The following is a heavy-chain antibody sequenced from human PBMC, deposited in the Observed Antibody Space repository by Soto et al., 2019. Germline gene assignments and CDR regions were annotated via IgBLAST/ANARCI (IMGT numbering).Heavy chain of an antibody. CDR3: AHSFCTNFLCYSIDY. V-gene: IGHV2-5*02. CDR2: IFWDDDK. D-gene: IGHD2-8*01. J-gene: IGHJ4*02. Sequence: SGPTLVNPTQTLTLTCTFSGFSLSASGMGVGWIRQPPGKALEWLAVIFWDDDKRYSPSLKNRLTITKVTSKNQVVLTMTNMDPVDTATYYCAHSFCTNFLCYSIDYWGQGTLVTVSS. CDR1: GFSLSASGMG.